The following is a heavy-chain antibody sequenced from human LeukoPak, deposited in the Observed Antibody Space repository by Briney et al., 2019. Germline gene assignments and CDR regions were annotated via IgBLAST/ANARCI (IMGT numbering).Heavy chain of an antibody. J-gene: IGHJ4*02. CDR1: GFTVSNKY. V-gene: IGHV3-53*01. CDR3: ARGPPTVTSFDY. CDR2: IYSDGRT. D-gene: IGHD4-17*01. Sequence: GGSLRLSCAASGFTVSNKYMTWVRQAPGKGLEWVSLIYSDGRTYYADSVKGRCTISRDGSKNTLYLQMNSLRVEDTAVYYCARGPPTVTSFDYWGQGTLVTVSS.